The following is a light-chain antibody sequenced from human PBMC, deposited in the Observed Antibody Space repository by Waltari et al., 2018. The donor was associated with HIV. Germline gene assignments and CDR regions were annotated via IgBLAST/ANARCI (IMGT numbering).Light chain of an antibody. CDR3: LQDYNYPRT. Sequence: AIQMTQSPSSLSDSGGDRVTITCRASQGIRNDLGWYQQKPGKDPKLLFYAASSLQSGVPSRFSGSGSGTDFTLTISSLQPEDFATYYCLQDYNYPRTFGQGTKLEIK. V-gene: IGKV1-6*01. J-gene: IGKJ2*01. CDR1: QGIRND. CDR2: AAS.